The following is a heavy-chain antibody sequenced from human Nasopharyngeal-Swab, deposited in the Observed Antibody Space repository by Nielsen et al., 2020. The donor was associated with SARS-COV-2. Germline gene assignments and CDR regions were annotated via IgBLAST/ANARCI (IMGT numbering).Heavy chain of an antibody. D-gene: IGHD3-10*01. J-gene: IGHJ6*02. CDR3: ARDWNGTPRLLWFGEPPNNYYGMDV. Sequence: ASVKVSCKASGYTFTSYGISWVRQAPGQGLEWMGWIIAYNGNTNYAQKLQGRVTMTTDTSTSTAYMELRSLRSDDTAVYYCARDWNGTPRLLWFGEPPNNYYGMDVWGQGTTVTVSS. CDR1: GYTFTSYG. V-gene: IGHV1-18*01. CDR2: IIAYNGNT.